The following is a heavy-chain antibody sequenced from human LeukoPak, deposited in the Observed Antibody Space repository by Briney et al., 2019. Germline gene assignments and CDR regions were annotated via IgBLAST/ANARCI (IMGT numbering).Heavy chain of an antibody. V-gene: IGHV1-2*02. J-gene: IGHJ3*01. CDR1: GYTFTGYY. CDR2: INPKSGGT. CDR3: AREPVLTPIRNDGFDV. Sequence: ASVKVSCKASGYTFTGYYMHWVRQAPGQGLGWMGWINPKSGGTKYAQKFQDRVTMTRDTSISTAYMELRRVRYDDTAVYYCAREPVLTPIRNDGFDVWGQGTMVTVSS. D-gene: IGHD2-15*01.